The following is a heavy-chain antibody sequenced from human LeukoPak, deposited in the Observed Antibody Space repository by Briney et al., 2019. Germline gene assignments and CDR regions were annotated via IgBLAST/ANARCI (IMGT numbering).Heavy chain of an antibody. CDR3: ARESLYDFWSGYYFDY. D-gene: IGHD3-3*01. J-gene: IGHJ4*02. V-gene: IGHV3-9*01. Sequence: PGGSLRLSCAASGFTFDDHPMHWVRQVPGKGLEWVSSVTWNGGSVGYADSVKGRFTISRDNAKNTLYLQMNSLRAEDTAVYYCARESLYDFWSGYYFDYWGQGTLVTVSS. CDR1: GFTFDDHP. CDR2: VTWNGGSV.